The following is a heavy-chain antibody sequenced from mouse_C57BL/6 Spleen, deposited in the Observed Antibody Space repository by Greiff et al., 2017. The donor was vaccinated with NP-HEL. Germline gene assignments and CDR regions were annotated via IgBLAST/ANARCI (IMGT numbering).Heavy chain of an antibody. CDR3: ARGGLYGSSSFFDY. V-gene: IGHV1-26*01. CDR1: GYTFTDYY. J-gene: IGHJ2*01. D-gene: IGHD1-1*01. Sequence: VQLQQSGPELVKPGASVKISCKASGYTFTDYYMNWVKQSHGKSLEWIGDINPNNGGTSYNQKFKGKATLTVDKSSSTAYMELRSLTSEDSAVYYCARGGLYGSSSFFDYWGQGTTLTVSS. CDR2: INPNNGGT.